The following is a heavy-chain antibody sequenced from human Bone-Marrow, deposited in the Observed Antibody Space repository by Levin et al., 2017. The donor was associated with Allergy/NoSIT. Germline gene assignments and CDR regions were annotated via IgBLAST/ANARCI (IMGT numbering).Heavy chain of an antibody. Sequence: TSETLSLTCTVSGDSIGSRAFYWGWIRQPPGKGLEWVASIYYSGSTYYNPSLKSRVTVSVDTSKNQFSLKITSVTAAATAIYYCGRRFAPRSNWDFDYWGPGTLVTVSS. CDR3: GRRFAPRSNWDFDY. J-gene: IGHJ4*02. V-gene: IGHV4-39*01. CDR1: GDSIGSRAFY. D-gene: IGHD2-2*01. CDR2: IYYSGST.